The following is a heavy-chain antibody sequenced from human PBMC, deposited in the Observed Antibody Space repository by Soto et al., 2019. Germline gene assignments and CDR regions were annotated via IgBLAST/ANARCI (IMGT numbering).Heavy chain of an antibody. CDR2: IKSTGNGGTI. CDR3: AADLPDWAAHAFDY. CDR1: GFTCITPW. Sequence: LRDCNAVSGFTCITPWIHRVLKNKGKGLEWVGRIKSTGNGGTIDYAAPVKGRFTISRDDSKNTLSLEMNSLNTEDTAVYYCAADLPDWAAHAFDYWGQGTLVTVSS. D-gene: IGHD2-21*01. V-gene: IGHV3-15*07. J-gene: IGHJ4*02.